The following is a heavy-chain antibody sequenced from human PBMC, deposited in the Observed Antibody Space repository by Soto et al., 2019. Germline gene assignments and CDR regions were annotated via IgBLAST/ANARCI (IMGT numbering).Heavy chain of an antibody. J-gene: IGHJ4*02. CDR1: GGSFSGYY. Sequence: QVQLQQWGAGLLKPSETLSLTCAVYGGSFSGYYWSWIRQPPGKGLEWIGESNHSGSTNYNPSLKSRVTISVDTSKNQFSLKLSSVTAADTAVYYCARVDKESSADYWGQGTLVTVSS. D-gene: IGHD3-16*02. CDR2: SNHSGST. CDR3: ARVDKESSADY. V-gene: IGHV4-34*01.